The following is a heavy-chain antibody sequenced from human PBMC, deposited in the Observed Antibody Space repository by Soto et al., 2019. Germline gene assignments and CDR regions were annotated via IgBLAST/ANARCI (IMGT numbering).Heavy chain of an antibody. CDR2: IKHDGTEK. J-gene: IGHJ4*02. V-gene: IGHV3-7*05. Sequence: EVQLVESGGGLVQPGGSLRLSCAASGFTFSGYWMSWVRQVPGKGLEWVASIKHDGTEKYYMDSVEGRFTISRDNAKNSLNLQMNSLSAEDTAIYYCARSYFWGQGTLVTVSS. CDR3: ARSYF. D-gene: IGHD2-21*01. CDR1: GFTFSGYW.